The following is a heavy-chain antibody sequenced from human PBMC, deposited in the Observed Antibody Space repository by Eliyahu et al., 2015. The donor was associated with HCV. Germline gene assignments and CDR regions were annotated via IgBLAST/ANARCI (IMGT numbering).Heavy chain of an antibody. V-gene: IGHV5-10-1*01. Sequence: HVTISADKSISTAYLQWSSLKASDTAMYYCARRRGESGEFLDYWGQGTLVTVSS. D-gene: IGHD3-10*01. CDR3: ARRRGESGEFLDY. J-gene: IGHJ4*02.